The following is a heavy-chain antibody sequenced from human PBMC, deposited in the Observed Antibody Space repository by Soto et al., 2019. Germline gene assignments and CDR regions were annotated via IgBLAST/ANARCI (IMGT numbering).Heavy chain of an antibody. D-gene: IGHD3-10*01. CDR3: TTGVGGSGSYYKGEYYYYYYGMDV. V-gene: IGHV3-15*01. J-gene: IGHJ6*02. Sequence: GGSLRLSCAASGFTFSNAWMSWVRQAPGKGLEWVGRIKSKTDGGTTDYAAPVKGRFTISRDDSKNTLYLQMNSLKTEDTAVYYCTTGVGGSGSYYKGEYYYYYYGMDVWGQGTTVTVSS. CDR1: GFTFSNAW. CDR2: IKSKTDGGTT.